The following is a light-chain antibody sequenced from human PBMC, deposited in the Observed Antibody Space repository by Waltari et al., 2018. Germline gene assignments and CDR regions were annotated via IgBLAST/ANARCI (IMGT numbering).Light chain of an antibody. CDR2: AAT. J-gene: IGKJ4*01. Sequence: EIVMTQSPATLSVFPGERATLSCRASRGVGTFFFWYQQKPGQAPRLLIYAATIRVTGVPRRFSGSWSGTEFNLTISSVQSEDFAYYYCQHHDDWPPTFGGGTKVDI. CDR3: QHHDDWPPT. CDR1: RGVGTF. V-gene: IGKV3-15*01.